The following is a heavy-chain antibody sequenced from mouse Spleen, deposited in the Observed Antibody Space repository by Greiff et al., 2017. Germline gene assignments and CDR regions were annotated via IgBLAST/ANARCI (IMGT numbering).Heavy chain of an antibody. J-gene: IGHJ4*01. CDR3: ARYPGKLYAMDY. CDR2: IDPSDSYT. V-gene: IGHV1-69*01. D-gene: IGHD2-1*01. Sequence: VQLQQPGAELVMPGASVKLSCKASGYTFTSYWMHWVKQRPGQGLEWIGEIDPSDSYTNYNQKFKGKATLTVDKSSSTAYMQLSSLTSEDSAIYYCARYPGKLYAMDYWGQGTSVTVSS. CDR1: GYTFTSYW.